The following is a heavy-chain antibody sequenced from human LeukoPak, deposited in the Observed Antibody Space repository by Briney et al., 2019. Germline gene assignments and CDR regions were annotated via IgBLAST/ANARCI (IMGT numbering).Heavy chain of an antibody. CDR2: IKQDGSEK. V-gene: IGHV3-7*01. D-gene: IGHD2-2*02. CDR3: ARSYCSSTSCYNPYFQH. Sequence: GSLRLSCAASGFTFSSYWMSWVRQAPGKGLEWVANIKQDGSEKYYVDSVKGRFTISRDNAKNSLYLQMNSLRAEDTAVYYCARSYCSSTSCYNPYFQHWGQGTLVTVSS. CDR1: GFTFSSYW. J-gene: IGHJ1*01.